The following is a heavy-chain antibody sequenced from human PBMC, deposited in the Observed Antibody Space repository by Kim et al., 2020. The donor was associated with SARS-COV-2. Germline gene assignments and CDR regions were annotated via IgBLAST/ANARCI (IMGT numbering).Heavy chain of an antibody. CDR3: ARGRYDSSGKFDY. Sequence: TLSLTCTVSGGSISSGGYYWSWIRQHPGKGLEWIGYIYYSGSTYYNPSLKSRVTISVDTSKNQFSLKLSSVTAADTAVYYCARGRYDSSGKFDYWGQGTLVTVSS. CDR1: GGSISSGGYY. J-gene: IGHJ4*02. D-gene: IGHD3-22*01. CDR2: IYYSGST. V-gene: IGHV4-31*03.